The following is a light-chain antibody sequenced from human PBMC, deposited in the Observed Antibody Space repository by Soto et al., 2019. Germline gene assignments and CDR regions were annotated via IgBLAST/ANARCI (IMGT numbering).Light chain of an antibody. Sequence: EIVMTQSPATLSVSPGERATLSCRASQTVSSNLAWYQQKPGQAPRLLIYDASTRATGIPARFSGSGSGTEFTLTISSLQSEDFAVYYCQQYNNCPPITFGQGTRLEIK. CDR2: DAS. CDR1: QTVSSN. V-gene: IGKV3-15*01. CDR3: QQYNNCPPIT. J-gene: IGKJ5*01.